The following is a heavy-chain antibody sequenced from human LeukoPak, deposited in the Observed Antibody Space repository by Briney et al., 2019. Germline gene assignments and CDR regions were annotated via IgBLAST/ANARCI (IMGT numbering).Heavy chain of an antibody. V-gene: IGHV3-7*01. CDR1: GFTFSSYW. CDR2: IKQDGSEK. J-gene: IGHJ4*02. CDR3: ARAKSDFWSGYWGVSPLTFDY. Sequence: GGSLRLSCAASGFTFSSYWMSWVRQAPGKGLEWVANIKQDGSEKYYVDSVKGRFTISRDNAKNSLYLQMNSLRAEDTAVYYCARAKSDFWSGYWGVSPLTFDYWGQGTLVTVSS. D-gene: IGHD3-3*01.